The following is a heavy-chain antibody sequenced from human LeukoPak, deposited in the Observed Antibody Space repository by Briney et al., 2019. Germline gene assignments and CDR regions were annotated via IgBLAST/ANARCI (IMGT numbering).Heavy chain of an antibody. CDR1: GIIFSNYW. J-gene: IGHJ4*02. V-gene: IGHV3-74*01. CDR3: TVISGSWDY. D-gene: IGHD1-26*01. CDR2: INRDGSST. Sequence: GGSLRLSCAASGIIFSNYWMHWVRQAPGKGLVWVSRINRDGSSTSYADSVKGRFTISRDNAKNTLYLQMNSLKTEATAVYYCTVISGSWDYGGQGTLVTVSA.